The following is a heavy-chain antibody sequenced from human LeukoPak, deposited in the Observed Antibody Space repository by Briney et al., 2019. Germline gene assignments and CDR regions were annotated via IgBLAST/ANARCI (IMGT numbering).Heavy chain of an antibody. J-gene: IGHJ4*02. CDR2: IYYSRSP. CDR3: ARARSAAGNFDY. CDR1: GGSISSGGYY. V-gene: IGHV4-31*03. D-gene: IGHD6-13*01. Sequence: SQTLSLTCTVSGGSISSGGYYWSWIRQHPGRGLEWIEYIYYSRSPYYTPSLKSRVTISADTSKNQFSLTLSSVTAADTAVYYCARARSAAGNFDYWGQGTLVTVSS.